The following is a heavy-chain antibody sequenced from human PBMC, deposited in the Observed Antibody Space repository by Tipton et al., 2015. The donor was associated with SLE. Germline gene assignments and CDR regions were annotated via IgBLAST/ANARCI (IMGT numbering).Heavy chain of an antibody. Sequence: SLRLSCAASGFTFSDHYMDWVRQAPGKGLEWVGRTRNKANSYTTEYAASVKGRFTIPRNDSKNSLNLQMNSLKTEATAVCYCALVGRKVAAKGGVAFDIWGQGKMVTFSS. D-gene: IGHD2-15*01. V-gene: IGHV3-72*01. CDR1: GFTFSDHY. J-gene: IGHJ3*02. CDR3: ALVGRKVAAKGGVAFDI. CDR2: TRNKANSYTT.